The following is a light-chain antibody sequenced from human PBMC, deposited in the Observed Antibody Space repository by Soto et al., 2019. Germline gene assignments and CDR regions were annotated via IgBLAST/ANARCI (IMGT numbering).Light chain of an antibody. V-gene: IGKV3-11*01. CDR3: QQRSNWPPVT. Sequence: EIVLTQSPATLSLSPGERATLSCRASQSVSSYLAWYQQKPGQAPRLLIYDASNRATGIPARFGGSGSGTDFTLTISSLEPEDFAVYYCQQRSNWPPVTFGGRTKVEIK. J-gene: IGKJ4*01. CDR1: QSVSSY. CDR2: DAS.